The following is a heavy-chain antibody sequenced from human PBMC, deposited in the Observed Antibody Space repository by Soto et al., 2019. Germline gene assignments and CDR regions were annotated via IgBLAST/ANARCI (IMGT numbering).Heavy chain of an antibody. V-gene: IGHV4-39*01. Sequence: SETLSLTCTVSGGSISSSSYYWGWIRQPSGKGLEWIGSIYYSGSTYYNPSLKSRVTISVDTSKNKFSLKLSSVTAADTAVYYCASSYGDYVSYWGQGTLVTVS. J-gene: IGHJ4*02. CDR1: GGSISSSSYY. CDR2: IYYSGST. D-gene: IGHD4-17*01. CDR3: ASSYGDYVSY.